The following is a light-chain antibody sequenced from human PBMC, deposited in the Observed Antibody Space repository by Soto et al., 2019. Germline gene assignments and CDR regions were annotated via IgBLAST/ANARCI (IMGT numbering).Light chain of an antibody. CDR1: SSDVGGYNY. Sequence: SVLTQPASVSGSPGQSITLSCTGTSSDVGGYNYVSWYQQHPGKAPKLMIYDVSNRPSGVSNRFSGSKSGNTASLTISGLQAEDEADYYCSSYTSSSTSVVFGGGTKVTVL. CDR2: DVS. CDR3: SSYTSSSTSVV. V-gene: IGLV2-14*01. J-gene: IGLJ2*01.